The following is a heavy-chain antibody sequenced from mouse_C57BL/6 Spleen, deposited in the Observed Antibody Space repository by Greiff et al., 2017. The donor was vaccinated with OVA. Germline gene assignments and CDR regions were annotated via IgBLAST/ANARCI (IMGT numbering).Heavy chain of an antibody. Sequence: QVQLQQPGAELVKPGASVKMSCKASGYTFTSYWITWVKQRPGQGLEWLGDIYPGSGSTNYNEKFKSKATLTVDTSSSTAYMQLSSLTSEDSAVYYGARGCNYGYYAMDYWGQGTSVTVSS. V-gene: IGHV1-55*01. CDR2: IYPGSGST. D-gene: IGHD2-1*01. CDR3: ARGCNYGYYAMDY. CDR1: GYTFTSYW. J-gene: IGHJ4*01.